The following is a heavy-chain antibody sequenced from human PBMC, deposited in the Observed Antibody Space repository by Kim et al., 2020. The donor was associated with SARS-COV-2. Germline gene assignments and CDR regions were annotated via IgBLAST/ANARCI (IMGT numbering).Heavy chain of an antibody. CDR2: I. CDR3: ARGPNYSPFDY. V-gene: IGHV3-48*03. J-gene: IGHJ4*02. Sequence: IYDADYVSGQITISRDNDKNALFLQMNSMRAEDTAVYYCARGPNYSPFDYWGQGTLVTVSS. D-gene: IGHD4-4*01.